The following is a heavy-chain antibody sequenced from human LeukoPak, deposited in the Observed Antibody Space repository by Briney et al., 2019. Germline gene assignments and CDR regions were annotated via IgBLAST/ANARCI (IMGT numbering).Heavy chain of an antibody. J-gene: IGHJ3*02. CDR1: GFTFSSYA. Sequence: GGSLRLSCAASGFTFSSYAMSWVRQAPGKGLEWVSGIGGSDRSTYYADSVKGRFTISRDNSKNTLYLQMNSLRAEDTAVYFCAKDRDDFWSGYLGGDAFDIWGHGAMVTVSS. D-gene: IGHD3-3*01. CDR2: IGGSDRST. V-gene: IGHV3-23*01. CDR3: AKDRDDFWSGYLGGDAFDI.